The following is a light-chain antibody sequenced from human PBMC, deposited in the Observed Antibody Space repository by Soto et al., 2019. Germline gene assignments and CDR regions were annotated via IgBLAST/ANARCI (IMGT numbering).Light chain of an antibody. J-gene: IGLJ2*01. CDR2: LNSDGSH. Sequence: QLVLTQSPSASASLGASVKLTCTLSSGHSSYAIAWHQQQPEKGPRYLMKLNSDGSHSKGDGIPYRFSGSSSGAERYLTISSLQSEDEADYSCQTWGTGVVFGGGTKLTVL. CDR1: SGHSSYA. CDR3: QTWGTGVV. V-gene: IGLV4-69*01.